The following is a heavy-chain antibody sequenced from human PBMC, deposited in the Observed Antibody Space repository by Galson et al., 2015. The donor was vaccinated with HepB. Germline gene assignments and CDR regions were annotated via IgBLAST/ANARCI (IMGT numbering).Heavy chain of an antibody. Sequence: SLRLSCAASGFTFSSYSMNWVRQAPGKGLEWVSSISSSSSYIYYADSVKGRFTISRDNAKNSLYLQMNSLRAEDTAVYYCARGPLVLRFLEGPDMDVWGKGTTVTVSS. CDR2: ISSSSSYI. V-gene: IGHV3-21*01. J-gene: IGHJ6*03. D-gene: IGHD3-3*01. CDR3: ARGPLVLRFLEGPDMDV. CDR1: GFTFSSYS.